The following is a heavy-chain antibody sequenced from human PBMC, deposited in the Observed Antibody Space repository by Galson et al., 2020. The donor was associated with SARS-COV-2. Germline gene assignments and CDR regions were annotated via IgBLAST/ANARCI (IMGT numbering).Heavy chain of an antibody. Sequence: QLGESLKISCAASGFTFSSYGMHWVRQAPGKGLEWVAVIWYDGSNKYYADSVKGRFTISRDNSKNTLYLQMNSLRAEDTAVYYCAKDAPDAYYYYDRDVWGKGTTVTVSS. V-gene: IGHV3-33*06. CDR1: GFTFSSYG. CDR3: AKDAPDAYYYYDRDV. CDR2: IWYDGSNK. J-gene: IGHJ6*03.